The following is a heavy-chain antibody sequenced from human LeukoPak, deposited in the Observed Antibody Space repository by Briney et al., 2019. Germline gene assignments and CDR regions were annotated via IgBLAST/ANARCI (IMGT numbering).Heavy chain of an antibody. V-gene: IGHV3-30*18. CDR1: GFTFSSYG. Sequence: PGRSLRPSCAASGFTFSSYGMHWVRQAPGKGLEWVAVISYDGSNKYYADSVKGRFTISRDNSKNTLYLQMNSLRAEDTAVYYCAKDGVLGAGLFDYWGQGTLVTVSS. CDR2: ISYDGSNK. CDR3: AKDGVLGAGLFDY. J-gene: IGHJ4*02. D-gene: IGHD1-26*01.